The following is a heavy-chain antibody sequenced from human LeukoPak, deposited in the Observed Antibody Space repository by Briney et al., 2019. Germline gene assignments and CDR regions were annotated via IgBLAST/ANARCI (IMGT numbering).Heavy chain of an antibody. CDR3: ARGRVSSSTWYSTYYYYFYMDV. CDR2: INHSGST. D-gene: IGHD1-1*01. Sequence: SETLSLTCAVYGGSFSGYYWSWIRQPPGKGLEWIGEINHSGSTNFNPSLNGRVSISRDTTKNLFSLRLRSVTAADTAVYFCARGRVSSSTWYSTYYYYFYMDVWGKGTTVTVSS. J-gene: IGHJ6*03. V-gene: IGHV4-34*01. CDR1: GGSFSGYY.